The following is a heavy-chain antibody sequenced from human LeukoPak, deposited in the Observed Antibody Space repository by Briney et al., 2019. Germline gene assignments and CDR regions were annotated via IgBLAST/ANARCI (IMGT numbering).Heavy chain of an antibody. V-gene: IGHV4-39*07. CDR3: ARDQARSLDY. CDR1: GGSISSSSYY. D-gene: IGHD1-14*01. J-gene: IGHJ4*02. Sequence: SETLSLTCTVSGGSISSSSYYWGWIRQPPGKGLEWIGSIYYSGSTYYNPSLKSRVTISVDTSKNQFSLKLSSVTAADTAVYYCARDQARSLDYWGQGTLVTVSS. CDR2: IYYSGST.